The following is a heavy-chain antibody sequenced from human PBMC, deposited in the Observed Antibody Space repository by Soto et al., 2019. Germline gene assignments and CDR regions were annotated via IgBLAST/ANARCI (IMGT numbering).Heavy chain of an antibody. D-gene: IGHD3-10*02. CDR2: ITAGGGGT. V-gene: IGHV3-23*01. CDR3: AKCSRGWSTDV. J-gene: IGHJ6*04. Sequence: GGSLRLSCAASGFTFSSYAMNWVRQAPGTGLEWVSGITAGGGGTFYADSVKGRFTISRDTSNNTLYLQMNSLRAEDTAVYYCAKCSRGWSTDVWGKGTTVTVSS. CDR1: GFTFSSYA.